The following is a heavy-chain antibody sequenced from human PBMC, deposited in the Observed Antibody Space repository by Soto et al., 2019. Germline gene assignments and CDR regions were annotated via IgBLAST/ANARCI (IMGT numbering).Heavy chain of an antibody. CDR3: AKWDRIASTGSSNDGFDI. CDR1: GGSIRSSSYY. D-gene: IGHD6-13*01. V-gene: IGHV4-39*01. CDR2: IYYSGST. Sequence: QLQLQESGPGLVKPSETLSLTCTVSGGSIRSSSYYWGWIRQPPGKGLEWIGSIYYSGSTYYNPSLKNRVTISVDTSKNQFSLKLSSVIAADTAVYYCAKWDRIASTGSSNDGFDIWGQGTMVTVSS. J-gene: IGHJ3*02.